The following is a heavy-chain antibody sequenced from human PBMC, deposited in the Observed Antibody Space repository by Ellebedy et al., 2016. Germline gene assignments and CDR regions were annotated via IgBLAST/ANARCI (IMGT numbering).Heavy chain of an antibody. V-gene: IGHV4-30-2*01. Sequence: SETLSLTXTVSGGSINSAGYSWSWIRQPPGKGLEWIGYLYHTGTTYYNPSLKSRVTISVDRSKNQLSLKLSSVTAADTAIFYCARASSDSFDYWGQGTLVTVSS. J-gene: IGHJ4*02. CDR2: LYHTGTT. CDR3: ARASSDSFDY. CDR1: GGSINSAGYS. D-gene: IGHD3-22*01.